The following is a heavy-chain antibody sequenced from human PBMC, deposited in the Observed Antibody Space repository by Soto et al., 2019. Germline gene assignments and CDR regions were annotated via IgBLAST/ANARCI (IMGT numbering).Heavy chain of an antibody. V-gene: IGHV4-39*01. Sequence: QLKLQESGPGLVKPSETLSLTCVVSGVSISGSDYYWAWIRQSPGKGLEWIGSIYYTGSTDYNPSLRSRVTIPVDTSKNQLSLTLSSVTAAAAAVYFCARPDRLGPILYRSSWFFEFWGQGTWVAVSS. CDR3: ARPDRLGPILYRSSWFFEF. CDR2: IYYTGST. CDR1: GVSISGSDYY. J-gene: IGHJ4*02. D-gene: IGHD6-13*01.